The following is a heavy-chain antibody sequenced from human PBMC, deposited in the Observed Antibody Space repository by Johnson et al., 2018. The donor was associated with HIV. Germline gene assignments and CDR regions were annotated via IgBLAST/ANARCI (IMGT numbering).Heavy chain of an antibody. CDR1: GFTFSTYG. CDR2: IRYDGSNK. CDR3: ASPVEMATTIGAFDI. D-gene: IGHD5-24*01. J-gene: IGHJ3*02. Sequence: QVQLVESGGGVVQPGGSLRLSCAASGFTFSTYGMHWVRQAPGKGLEWVAFIRYDGSNKYYADSVKGRFAISRDNSKNTLYLQMNSLRAEDTAVYYCASPVEMATTIGAFDIWGQGTMVTVSS. V-gene: IGHV3-30*02.